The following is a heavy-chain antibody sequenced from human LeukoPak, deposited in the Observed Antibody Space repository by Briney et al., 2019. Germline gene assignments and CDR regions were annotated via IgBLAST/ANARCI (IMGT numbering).Heavy chain of an antibody. CDR3: ARDRLGDYDHSGYYDN. D-gene: IGHD3-22*01. V-gene: IGHV3-11*01. J-gene: IGHJ4*02. Sequence: PGGSLRLSCAASGFTFSDYYMSWIRQAPGKGLEWVSYSCDSGRTIYYADSVKGRFTISRDNAKNSVYLQMNNLGAEDTAVYYCARDRLGDYDHSGYYDNWGQGTLVTVSS. CDR1: GFTFSDYY. CDR2: SCDSGRTI.